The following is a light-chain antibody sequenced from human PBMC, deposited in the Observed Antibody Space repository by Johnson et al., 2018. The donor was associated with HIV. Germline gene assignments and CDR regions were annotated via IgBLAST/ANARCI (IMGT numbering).Light chain of an antibody. Sequence: QSVLTQPPSVSAAPGQKVTISCSGSSYNIGNNYVSWYQQLPGTAPKLLIYENNKRPSGIPDRFSGSKSGTSATLGNTGLQTGDEADYYCGTWDSSLSAYVFGTGTKVTVL. CDR2: ENN. J-gene: IGLJ1*01. CDR3: GTWDSSLSAYV. V-gene: IGLV1-51*02. CDR1: SYNIGNNY.